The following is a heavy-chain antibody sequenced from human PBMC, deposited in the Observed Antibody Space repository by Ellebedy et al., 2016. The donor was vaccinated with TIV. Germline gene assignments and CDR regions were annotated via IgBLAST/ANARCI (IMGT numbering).Heavy chain of an antibody. CDR3: ARSGFYAMDV. CDR1: GFTISSHG. V-gene: IGHV3-74*01. J-gene: IGHJ6*04. CDR2: INIDGSST. D-gene: IGHD5-12*01. Sequence: PGGSLRLSCAVAGFTISSHGMHLVRQDTGTDLVWVSLINIDGSSTRYADSVKGSFTIYRDNAKNSLYLQRKSLRAQDTTVYYCARSGFYAMDVWGKGTTVTVSS.